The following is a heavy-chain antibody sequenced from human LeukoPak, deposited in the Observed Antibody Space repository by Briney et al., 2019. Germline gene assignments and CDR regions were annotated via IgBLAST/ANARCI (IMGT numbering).Heavy chain of an antibody. CDR1: GFTFSSFA. D-gene: IGHD2-15*01. Sequence: PGGSLRLSCAASGFTFSSFAMAWVRQASGKGLEWVSGISDSGGSTYYADSVKGRFTTSRDNSKNMLYLQMNSLRAEDTAVYYCAVRWYTRPGPVDSWGQGTLVTVSS. V-gene: IGHV3-23*01. J-gene: IGHJ4*02. CDR2: ISDSGGST. CDR3: AVRWYTRPGPVDS.